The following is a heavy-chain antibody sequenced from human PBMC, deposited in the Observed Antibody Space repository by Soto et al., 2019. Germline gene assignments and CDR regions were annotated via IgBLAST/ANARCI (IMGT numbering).Heavy chain of an antibody. D-gene: IGHD1-20*01. J-gene: IGHJ4*02. Sequence: QLQLQESGPGLVKPSETLSLTCTVSGGSISSSSYYWGWIRQPPGKGLEWIGSIYYSGRTYYNPSFTSRVTISVDPSKNPFSLKRTSLTAADTAVYYCARHGYHNWRNHPIDYWGQGTLVTVSS. CDR1: GGSISSSSYY. CDR3: ARHGYHNWRNHPIDY. CDR2: IYYSGRT. V-gene: IGHV4-39*01.